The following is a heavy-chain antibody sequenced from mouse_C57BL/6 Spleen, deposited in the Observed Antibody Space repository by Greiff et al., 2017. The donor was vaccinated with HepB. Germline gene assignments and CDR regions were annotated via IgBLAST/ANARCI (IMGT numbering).Heavy chain of an antibody. CDR3: ARGDYYGHYFDY. D-gene: IGHD1-2*01. V-gene: IGHV1-19*01. Sequence: VQLQQSGPVLVKPGASVKMSCKASGYTFTDYYMNWVKQSHGKSLEWIGVINPYNGGTSYNQKFKGKATLTVDKSSSTAYMELNSLTSEDSAVYYCARGDYYGHYFDYWGQGTTLTVSS. J-gene: IGHJ2*01. CDR2: INPYNGGT. CDR1: GYTFTDYY.